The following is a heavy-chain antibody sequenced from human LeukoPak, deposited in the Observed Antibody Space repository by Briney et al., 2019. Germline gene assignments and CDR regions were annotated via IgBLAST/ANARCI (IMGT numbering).Heavy chain of an antibody. CDR2: ISGSGFST. J-gene: IGHJ4*02. CDR3: AKDHLRYSYGYYFDY. D-gene: IGHD5-18*01. CDR1: GFTFSNYA. Sequence: PGGSLRLSCAASGFTFSNYAMSWVRQAPGKGLEWVSAISGSGFSTYYADSVKGRFTISRDNSKNTLYLQMNSLRAEDTAVYYCAKDHLRYSYGYYFDYWGQGTLVTVSS. V-gene: IGHV3-23*01.